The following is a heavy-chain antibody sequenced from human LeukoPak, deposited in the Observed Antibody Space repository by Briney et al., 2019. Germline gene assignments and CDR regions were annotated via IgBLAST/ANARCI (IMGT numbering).Heavy chain of an antibody. Sequence: GGALRLSCATYRLSVSNAYMSWVREAPGKGLEWVSIIYSGGNTYYADSVKGRFTISRDNSKNTLYLQMNRLRPEDTAVYYCARGTVTAPDYWGQGTLVTVSS. V-gene: IGHV3-53*01. D-gene: IGHD2-21*02. CDR3: ARGTVTAPDY. CDR1: RLSVSNAY. J-gene: IGHJ4*02. CDR2: IYSGGNT.